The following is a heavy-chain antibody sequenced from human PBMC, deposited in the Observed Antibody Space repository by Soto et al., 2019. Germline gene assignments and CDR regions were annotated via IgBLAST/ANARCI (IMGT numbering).Heavy chain of an antibody. Sequence: SVKVSCKASGGTFSSYTISWVRQAPGQGLEWMGRIIPILGIANYAQKFQGRVTITADKSTSTAYMELSSLRSEDTAVYYCARDGYYYDSSGYQRVYYFDYWGQGTLVTVSS. CDR2: IIPILGIA. D-gene: IGHD3-22*01. V-gene: IGHV1-69*04. CDR1: GGTFSSYT. J-gene: IGHJ4*02. CDR3: ARDGYYYDSSGYQRVYYFDY.